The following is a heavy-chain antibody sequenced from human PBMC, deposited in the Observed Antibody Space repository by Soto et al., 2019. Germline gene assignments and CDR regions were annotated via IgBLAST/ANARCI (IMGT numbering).Heavy chain of an antibody. CDR3: ARVNDFWTGYYSTNWFDP. D-gene: IGHD3-3*01. V-gene: IGHV4-59*01. Sequence: PSETLSLTCTVSGGSLSSYYLTWIRQPPGKGLEWIGYIYYSGSTNHNPSLKSRVTISVDTSKNQFSLKLSSVTAADTAVYYCARVNDFWTGYYSTNWFDPWGQGTLVTVSS. CDR1: GGSLSSYY. CDR2: IYYSGST. J-gene: IGHJ5*02.